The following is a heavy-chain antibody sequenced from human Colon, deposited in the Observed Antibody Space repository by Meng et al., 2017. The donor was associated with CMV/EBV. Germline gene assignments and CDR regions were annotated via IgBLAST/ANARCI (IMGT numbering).Heavy chain of an antibody. D-gene: IGHD6-13*01. Sequence: CAASGFTLSDYYMSWIRQAPGKGLEWVSYISGSGSTMYYADSVKGRFTISRDNAKKSLYLQMNSLRVEDTAVYYCARHYSSSLPFQHWGQGTLVTVSS. CDR3: ARHYSSSLPFQH. J-gene: IGHJ1*01. CDR2: ISGSGSTM. V-gene: IGHV3-11*01. CDR1: GFTLSDYY.